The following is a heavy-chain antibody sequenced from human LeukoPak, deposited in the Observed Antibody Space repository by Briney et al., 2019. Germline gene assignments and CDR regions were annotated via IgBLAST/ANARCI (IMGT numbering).Heavy chain of an antibody. J-gene: IGHJ4*02. V-gene: IGHV3-43*01. CDR1: GFTFDDYT. CDR2: ISWDGGST. CDR3: AKDHYYGSGSYSRWVYFDY. D-gene: IGHD3-10*01. Sequence: GGSLRLSCAASGFTFDDYTMHWVRQAPGKGLEWLSLISWDGGSTYYADSVKGRFTISRDNSKNSLYLQMSSLRTEDTALYFCAKDHYYGSGSYSRWVYFDYWGQGTLVTVSS.